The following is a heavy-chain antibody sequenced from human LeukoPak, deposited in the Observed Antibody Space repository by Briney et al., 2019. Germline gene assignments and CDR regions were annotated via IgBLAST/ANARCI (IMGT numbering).Heavy chain of an antibody. V-gene: IGHV1-8*01. Sequence: ASVKVSCKASGYTFTSYDISWVRQATGQGLEWMGWMNPNSGNTGYAQKFQGRVTMTRNTSISTAYMELSSLRSEDTAVYYCARGYYDSSGYSLVNDYWGQGTLVTVSS. CDR3: ARGYYDSSGYSLVNDY. J-gene: IGHJ4*02. D-gene: IGHD3-22*01. CDR2: MNPNSGNT. CDR1: GYTFTSYD.